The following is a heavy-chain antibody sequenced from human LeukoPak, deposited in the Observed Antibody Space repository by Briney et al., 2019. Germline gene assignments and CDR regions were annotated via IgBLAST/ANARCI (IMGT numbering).Heavy chain of an antibody. Sequence: ASVKVSCKASGYTFTSYYMHWVRQAPGQGLEWMGIINPSGGSTSYAQKFQGRVTMTRDTSTSTVYMELSSLRSEGTAVYYCARGKGEQSGSYYYYYGMDVWGQGTTVTVSS. J-gene: IGHJ6*02. V-gene: IGHV1-46*01. CDR3: ARGKGEQSGSYYYYYGMDV. CDR2: INPSGGST. D-gene: IGHD1-26*01. CDR1: GYTFTSYY.